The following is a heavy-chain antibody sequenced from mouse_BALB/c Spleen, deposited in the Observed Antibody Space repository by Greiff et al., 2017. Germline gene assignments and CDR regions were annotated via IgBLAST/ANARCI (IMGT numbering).Heavy chain of an antibody. D-gene: IGHD1-1*01. CDR2: IYPGNSDT. CDR1: GYTFTSYW. CDR3: TRLYYYYGSSYYAMDY. J-gene: IGHJ4*01. V-gene: IGHV1-5*01. Sequence: VTLKESGTVLARPGASVKMSCKASGYTFTSYWMHWVKQRPGQGLEWIGAIYPGNSDTSYNQKFKGKAKLTAVTSTSTAYMELSSLTNEDSAVYYCTRLYYYYGSSYYAMDYWGQGTSVTVSS.